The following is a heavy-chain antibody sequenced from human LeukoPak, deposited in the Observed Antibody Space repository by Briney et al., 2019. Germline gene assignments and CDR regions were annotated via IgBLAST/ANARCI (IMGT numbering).Heavy chain of an antibody. CDR2: INPNSGGT. D-gene: IGHD2-2*01. CDR3: APTGVGYCSSTSCLGDAFDI. J-gene: IGHJ3*02. V-gene: IGHV1-2*02. CDR1: GYTFTGYY. Sequence: ASVKVSCKASGYTFTGYYMHWVRQAPGQGLEWMGWINPNSGGTNYAQKFQGRVTMTRDTSISTAYMELSRLRSDDTAVYYCAPTGVGYCSSTSCLGDAFDIWGQGTMVTVSS.